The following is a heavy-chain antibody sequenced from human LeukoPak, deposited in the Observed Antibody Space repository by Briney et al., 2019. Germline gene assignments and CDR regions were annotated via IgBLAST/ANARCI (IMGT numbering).Heavy chain of an antibody. CDR3: ARVDSTSWFDY. J-gene: IGHJ4*02. CDR1: GFTFSDYY. V-gene: IGHV3-11*05. Sequence: RWVSLRLSCAASGFTFSDYYMIWIRQAPGKGLEWVSYISSSGGYTNYADSVKGRFTIISNNAKNSLYLQMNSLRVEDTAVYYCARVDSTSWFDYWGQGTLVTVSS. D-gene: IGHD6-13*01. CDR2: ISSSGGYT.